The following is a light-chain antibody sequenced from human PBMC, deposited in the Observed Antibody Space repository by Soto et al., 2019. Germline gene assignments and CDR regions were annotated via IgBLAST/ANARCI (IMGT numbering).Light chain of an antibody. V-gene: IGLV2-14*01. CDR3: SSFTGTSYV. Sequence: QSALTQPASVSGSPGQSITISCTGASSDVWGNNYVSWYQQYPGKAPKLMVCDVSNRPSGVANRFSGSKSGNTASLTISGLQAEDEADYYCSSFTGTSYVFGTGTKVTVL. J-gene: IGLJ1*01. CDR1: SSDVWGNNY. CDR2: DVS.